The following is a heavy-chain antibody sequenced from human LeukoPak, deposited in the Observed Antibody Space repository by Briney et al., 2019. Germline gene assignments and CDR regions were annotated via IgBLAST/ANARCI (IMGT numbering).Heavy chain of an antibody. J-gene: IGHJ4*02. V-gene: IGHV3-9*01. CDR2: ISWNSGSI. CDR1: GFTFDDYA. D-gene: IGHD3-22*01. CDR3: AKDYYDSSGYYLDY. Sequence: PGGSLRLSCAASGFTFDDYAMHWVRQAPGKGLEWVSGISWNSGSIGYADSVKGRFTISRDNAKNSLYLQMNSLRAEDTALYYCAKDYYDSSGYYLDYWGQGTLVTVSS.